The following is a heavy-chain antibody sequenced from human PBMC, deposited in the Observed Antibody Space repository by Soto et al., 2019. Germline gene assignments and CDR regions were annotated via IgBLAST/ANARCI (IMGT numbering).Heavy chain of an antibody. J-gene: IGHJ3*02. V-gene: IGHV3-30*18. CDR1: GFTFSSYG. CDR2: ISYDGSNK. CDR3: AKEHQDDILTLGSGAFDI. D-gene: IGHD3-9*01. Sequence: QVQLVESGGGVVQPGRSLRLSCAASGFTFSSYGMHWVRQAPGKGLEWVAVISYDGSNKYYADSVKGRFTISRDNSKNTLYLQMNSLRAEDTAVYYCAKEHQDDILTLGSGAFDIWGQGTMVTVSS.